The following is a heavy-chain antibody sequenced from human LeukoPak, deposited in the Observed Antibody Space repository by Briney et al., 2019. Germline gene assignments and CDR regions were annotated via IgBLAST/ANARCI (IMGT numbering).Heavy chain of an antibody. J-gene: IGHJ4*02. D-gene: IGHD1-26*01. V-gene: IGHV3-21*01. CDR2: ISSSSSYI. CDR3: ASLSGSYPVDY. CDR1: GFTFSSYS. Sequence: GGSLRLSCAASGFTFSSYSMNWVRQAPGKGLEWVSSISSSSSYIYYADSVKGRFTTSRDNAKNSLYLQMNSLRAEDTAVYYCASLSGSYPVDYWGQGTLVTVSS.